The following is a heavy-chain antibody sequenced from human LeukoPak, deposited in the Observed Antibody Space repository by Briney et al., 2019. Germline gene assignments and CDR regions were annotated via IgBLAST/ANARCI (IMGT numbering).Heavy chain of an antibody. V-gene: IGHV3-48*04. CDR2: ISSSSSTI. CDR3: ARDRDDFWSGQDY. Sequence: GGSLRLSCAASGFTFSSYSMNWVRQAPGKGLEWVSYISSSSSTIYYADSVKGRFTISRDNAKNSLYLQMNSLRAEDTAVYYCARDRDDFWSGQDYWGQGILVTVSS. J-gene: IGHJ4*02. D-gene: IGHD3-3*01. CDR1: GFTFSSYS.